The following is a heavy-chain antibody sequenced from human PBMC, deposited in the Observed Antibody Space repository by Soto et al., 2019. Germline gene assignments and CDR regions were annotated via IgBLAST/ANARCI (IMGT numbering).Heavy chain of an antibody. V-gene: IGHV4-30-4*01. D-gene: IGHD2-2*01. Sequence: TSETLSLTCTVSGGSISSGDYYWSWIRQPPEKGLEWIGYIYYSGSTYYNPSLKSRVTISVDTSKNQFSLKLSSVTAADTAVYYCARVPSSTSQRHFDYWGQGTLVTVSS. CDR1: GGSISSGDYY. J-gene: IGHJ4*02. CDR3: ARVPSSTSQRHFDY. CDR2: IYYSGST.